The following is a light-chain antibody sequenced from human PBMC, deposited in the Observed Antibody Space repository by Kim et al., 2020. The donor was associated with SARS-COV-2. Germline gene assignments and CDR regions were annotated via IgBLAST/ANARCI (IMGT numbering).Light chain of an antibody. CDR1: QDISSY. CDR3: QQYNTSPLT. V-gene: IGKV1-9*01. CDR2: VAS. J-gene: IGKJ4*01. Sequence: ASVGDRVTITCRASQDISSYLAWYQQKPGKAPKLLIYVASTLESGVPSRFSGSGSGTDFSLTISSLQPEDVAAYYCQQYNTSPLTFGGGTKVDIK.